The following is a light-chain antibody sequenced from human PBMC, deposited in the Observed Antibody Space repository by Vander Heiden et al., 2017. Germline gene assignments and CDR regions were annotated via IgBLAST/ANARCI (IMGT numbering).Light chain of an antibody. Sequence: EIVFTQSPATLSLSPGERATLSGRASQSVSSYLAWYKQKPGQAPRLLIYDASNRATGIKARFSGSGYGTDVTLTISSREAEDSDVYYSQQRVNGHPTWTFGEGTKVEIK. J-gene: IGKJ1*01. V-gene: IGKV3-11*01. CDR2: DAS. CDR1: QSVSSY. CDR3: QQRVNGHPTWT.